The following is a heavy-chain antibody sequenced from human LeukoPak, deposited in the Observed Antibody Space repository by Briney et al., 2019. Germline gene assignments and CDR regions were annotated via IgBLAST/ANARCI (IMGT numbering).Heavy chain of an antibody. CDR3: ARDTSLRRGVD. J-gene: IGHJ4*02. CDR2: IYYSGST. V-gene: IGHV4-59*01. CDR1: GGSISSYY. Sequence: SETLSLTCTVSGGSISSYYWSWIRQPPGKGLEWIGYIYYSGSTNYNPSLKGRVTISVDTSKNQFSLKLSSVTAADTAVNYCARDTSLRRGVDWGQGTLVTVSS. D-gene: IGHD3-10*01.